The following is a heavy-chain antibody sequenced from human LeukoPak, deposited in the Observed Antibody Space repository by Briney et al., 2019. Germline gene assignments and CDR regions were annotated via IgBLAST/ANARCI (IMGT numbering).Heavy chain of an antibody. CDR1: GFTFSSYG. D-gene: IGHD2-2*01. CDR3: AKETVDIVVVPAAKRDFDY. J-gene: IGHJ4*02. CDR2: IRYDGSNK. V-gene: IGHV3-30*02. Sequence: GGSLRLSCAASGFTFSSYGMHWVRQAPGKGLEWVAFIRYDGSNKYYADSVKGRFIISRDNSKNTLYLQMNSLRAEDTAVYYCAKETVDIVVVPAAKRDFDYWGQGTLVTVSS.